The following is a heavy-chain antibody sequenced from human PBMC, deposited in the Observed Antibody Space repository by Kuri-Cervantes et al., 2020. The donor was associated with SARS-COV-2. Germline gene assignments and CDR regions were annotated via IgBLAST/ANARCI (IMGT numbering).Heavy chain of an antibody. CDR3: ATPMGVGALDAFDI. CDR1: GLTFNSYA. CDR2: ISGSGGST. V-gene: IGHV3-23*01. D-gene: IGHD1-26*01. J-gene: IGHJ3*02. Sequence: ETLSLTCAASGLTFNSYAMSWVRQAPGKGLEWVSAISGSGGSTYYADSVKGRFTISRDNSKNTLYLQTNSLRAEDTAVYYCATPMGVGALDAFDIWGQGTMVTVSS.